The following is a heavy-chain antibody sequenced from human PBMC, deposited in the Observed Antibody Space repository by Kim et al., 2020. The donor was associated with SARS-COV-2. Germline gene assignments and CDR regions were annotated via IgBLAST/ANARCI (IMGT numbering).Heavy chain of an antibody. CDR2: IYYSGST. Sequence: SETLSLTCTVSGGSISSSSYYWGWIRQPQGKGLEWIGSIYYSGSTYYNPSLKSRVTISVDTSKNQFSLKLSSVTAADTAVYYWAGYSSSGYRDFQQWGQGTLGTVSS. CDR1: GGSISSSSYY. V-gene: IGHV4-39*07. CDR3: AGYSSSGYRDFQQ. J-gene: IGHJ1*01. D-gene: IGHD6-13*01.